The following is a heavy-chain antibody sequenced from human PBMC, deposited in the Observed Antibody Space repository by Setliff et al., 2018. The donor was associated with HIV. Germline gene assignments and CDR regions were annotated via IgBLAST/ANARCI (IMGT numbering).Heavy chain of an antibody. D-gene: IGHD3-3*02. J-gene: IGHJ4*02. CDR3: ARGLGNFVPDLIGYFDY. V-gene: IGHV1-46*01. CDR2: IFVGDSTT. CDR1: GYAFTSYH. Sequence: ASVKVSCKTSGYAFTSYHIHWVRQAPGQGLEWMGKIFVGDSTTHYAQKFQGRVTLTSDTSTNTVYMELSSLRSEDTAIYYCARGLGNFVPDLIGYFDYWGQGTLVTVSS.